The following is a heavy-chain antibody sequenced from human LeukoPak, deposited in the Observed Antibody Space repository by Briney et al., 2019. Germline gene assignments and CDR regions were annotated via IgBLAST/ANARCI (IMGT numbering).Heavy chain of an antibody. CDR2: IHYSGST. CDR1: GGSISSNNYF. J-gene: IGHJ5*02. Sequence: PSETLSPTCTVSGGSISSNNYFWGWIRQPPGKGLEWIGHIHYSGSTYYNPSLKSRVTISIDTSNNQLSLKLNSVTAADTAVYYCATDVRLPVPHFGPWGQGSLVTVSS. V-gene: IGHV4-39*07. D-gene: IGHD4-11*01. CDR3: ATDVRLPVPHFGP.